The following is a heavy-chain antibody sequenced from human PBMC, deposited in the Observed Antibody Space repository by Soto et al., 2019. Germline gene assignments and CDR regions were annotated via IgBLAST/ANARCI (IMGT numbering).Heavy chain of an antibody. CDR2: VSGYNRNT. V-gene: IGHV1-18*01. CDR1: GYTFTNYG. D-gene: IGHD1-26*01. J-gene: IGHJ4*02. Sequence: QVQLVQSGVEVKMPGASVKIACKASGYTFTNYGLTWVRQVRGQGLEWIGWVSGYNRNTNYAQKFEDRFIMTTDTSTSTAFMELRSLRPDDTGIYFCARERQSEPLIYWGQGTLLTVSP. CDR3: ARERQSEPLIY.